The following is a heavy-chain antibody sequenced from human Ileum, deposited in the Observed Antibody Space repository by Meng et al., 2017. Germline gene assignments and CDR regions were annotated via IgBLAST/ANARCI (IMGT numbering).Heavy chain of an antibody. J-gene: IGHJ4*02. CDR1: GFTFSSYS. V-gene: IGHV3-21*01. CDR3: VLMNTFTHPGED. CDR2: ITGTSSYI. D-gene: IGHD3-16*01. Sequence: EGQLVESGGGLVKPGGSLRFSCAAFGFTFSSYSMNWVRQAPGKGLEWVSFITGTSSYIYYADSVKGRFTISRDNAKNSLYLQMNSLRAEDTAVYFCVLMNTFTHPGEDWGQGTLVTVFS.